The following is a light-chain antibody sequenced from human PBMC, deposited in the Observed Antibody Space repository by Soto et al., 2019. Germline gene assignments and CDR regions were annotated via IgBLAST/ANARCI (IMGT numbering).Light chain of an antibody. V-gene: IGLV2-14*01. Sequence: QSVLTQPASGSVAPGQGITISCTGTSSDVGGYNYVSWYQQHPGKAPKLMIYDVSNRPSGVSNRFSGSKSGNTASLTISGLQAEDEADYYCSSYTSSSTLVFGTGTKVTVL. CDR2: DVS. CDR1: SSDVGGYNY. J-gene: IGLJ1*01. CDR3: SSYTSSSTLV.